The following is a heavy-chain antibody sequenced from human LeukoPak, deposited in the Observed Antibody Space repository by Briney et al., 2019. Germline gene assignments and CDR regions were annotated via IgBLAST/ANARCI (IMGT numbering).Heavy chain of an antibody. CDR2: ISWNSGSI. V-gene: IGHV3-9*03. D-gene: IGHD6-6*01. CDR3: AKDRYSSSSWPPTFDY. CDR1: GFTFDDYA. J-gene: IGHJ4*02. Sequence: GRSLRLSCAASGFTFDDYAMHWVRQAPGKGLEWVSGISWNSGSIGYADSVKGRFTISRDNAKNSLYLQMNSLRAEDMALYYCAKDRYSSSSWPPTFDYWGQGTLVTVSS.